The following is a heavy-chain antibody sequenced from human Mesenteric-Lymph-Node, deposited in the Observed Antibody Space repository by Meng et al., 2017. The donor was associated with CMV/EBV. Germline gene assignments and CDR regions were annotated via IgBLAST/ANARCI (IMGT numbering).Heavy chain of an antibody. D-gene: IGHD2-15*01. CDR1: GGSVSSVNYY. CDR2: IYHSGST. V-gene: IGHV4-61*01. Sequence: SETLSLTCTVSGGSVSSVNYYWSWIRQPPGKGLEWIGYIYHSGSTNYNPSLKSRVTTSVDTSKNQFSLKLSSVTAADTAVYYCATYLVVPRNYQFDSWGQGTLVTVSS. CDR3: ATYLVVPRNYQFDS. J-gene: IGHJ4*02.